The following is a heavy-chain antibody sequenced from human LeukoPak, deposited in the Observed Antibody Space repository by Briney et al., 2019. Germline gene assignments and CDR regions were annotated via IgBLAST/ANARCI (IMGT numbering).Heavy chain of an antibody. D-gene: IGHD6-13*01. Sequence: PGGSLRLSCAASGLAFSSYSMNWVRQAPGKGLEWVSYISSSSGTIYYADSVKGRFTISRDNAKNSLYLQMNSLRDEDTAVYYCARGLNAYSSSWYYFDYWGQGTLVTVSS. CDR3: ARGLNAYSSSWYYFDY. CDR1: GLAFSSYS. V-gene: IGHV3-48*02. CDR2: ISSSSGTI. J-gene: IGHJ4*02.